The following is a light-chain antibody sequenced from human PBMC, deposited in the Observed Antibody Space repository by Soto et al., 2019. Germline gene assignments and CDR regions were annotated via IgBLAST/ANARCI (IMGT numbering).Light chain of an antibody. J-gene: IGKJ3*01. CDR1: HDIGNS. CDR3: QKSDHLPL. Sequence: DIQMTQSPPSLSASVGDRVTITCQASHDIGNSLNWYQDKPGQAPKLVIYDAYNLETGVPSTFSGNGYWTDFTVNISSLRPEDIATYYCQKSDHLPLFGPGTKVY. V-gene: IGKV1-33*01. CDR2: DAY.